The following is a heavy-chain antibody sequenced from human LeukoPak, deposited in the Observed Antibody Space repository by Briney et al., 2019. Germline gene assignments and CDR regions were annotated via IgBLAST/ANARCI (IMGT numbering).Heavy chain of an antibody. CDR3: ARDRYYYYSSGYYRLDY. Sequence: SETLSLTCTGSGGSISSYYWSWIRQPAGKGLEWIGRFHTGGSTNYNTSLKSRVTMSVDTSKNQFSLKLSSVTAADTAVYYCARDRYYYYSSGYYRLDYWGQGTLVTVSS. V-gene: IGHV4-4*07. CDR2: FHTGGST. CDR1: GGSISSYY. J-gene: IGHJ4*02. D-gene: IGHD3-22*01.